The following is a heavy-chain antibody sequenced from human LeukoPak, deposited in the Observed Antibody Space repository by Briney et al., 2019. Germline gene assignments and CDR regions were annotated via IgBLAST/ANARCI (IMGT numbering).Heavy chain of an antibody. V-gene: IGHV4-59*01. J-gene: IGHJ5*02. CDR3: ARRLSAAGRIPWYDP. Sequence: PSETLSLTCTVSGGSISGYYWSWIRQPPGKGLEWIGYIYYSGSTNYNPSLKSRITISVDTSKNQFSLKLTSVTAADTAVYYCARRLSAAGRIPWYDPWGQGILVTVSS. D-gene: IGHD6-13*01. CDR2: IYYSGST. CDR1: GGSISGYY.